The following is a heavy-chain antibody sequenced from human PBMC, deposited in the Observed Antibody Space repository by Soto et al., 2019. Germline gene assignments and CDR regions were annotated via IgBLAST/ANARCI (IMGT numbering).Heavy chain of an antibody. J-gene: IGHJ4*02. CDR1: GFSLSNRGVG. CDR3: VHPRPYSSSQIES. Sequence: QITLKESGPTLVKPTQTLTLTCTFFGFSLSNRGVGVGWVRQPPGQALEWLAFIYWDDDKRFSPSLKTRLTITKDISNNQVVLTLTNMGPVDTATYSCVHPRPYSSSQIESWGQGTLVTVSS. V-gene: IGHV2-5*02. D-gene: IGHD6-6*01. CDR2: IYWDDDK.